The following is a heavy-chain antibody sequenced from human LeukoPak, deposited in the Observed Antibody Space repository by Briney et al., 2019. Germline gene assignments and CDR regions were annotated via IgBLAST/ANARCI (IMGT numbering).Heavy chain of an antibody. D-gene: IGHD2-21*01. CDR2: ISPSGGST. J-gene: IGHJ4*02. Sequence: ASVKVSCKASGYTFTSHYMHWVRQAPGQGLVWMGIISPSGGSTSYAQKFQGRVTMTRDMSTSTVYMDLSSLRSEDTAVYYCAKEHPTDALQIFEYWGQGTLVTVSS. V-gene: IGHV1-46*01. CDR3: AKEHPTDALQIFEY. CDR1: GYTFTSHY.